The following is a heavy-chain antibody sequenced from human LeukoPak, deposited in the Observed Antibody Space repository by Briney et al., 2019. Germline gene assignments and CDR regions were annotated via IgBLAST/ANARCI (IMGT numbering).Heavy chain of an antibody. J-gene: IGHJ4*02. CDR2: ITGSGDST. CDR1: GFTFSNYA. Sequence: GGSLRLSCAASGFTFSNYAMRWVRQAPGKGREWVSAITGSGDSTYYADSVKGRFTISRDNSKDTLYLQMYSLRAEDTALYYCARRLSVAGVLDYWGQGTLVTVSS. V-gene: IGHV3-23*01. D-gene: IGHD1-1*01. CDR3: ARRLSVAGVLDY.